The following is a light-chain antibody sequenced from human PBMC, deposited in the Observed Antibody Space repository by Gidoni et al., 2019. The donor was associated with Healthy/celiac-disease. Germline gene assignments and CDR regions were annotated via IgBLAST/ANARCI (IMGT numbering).Light chain of an antibody. Sequence: DILMTQSPSSLSASVGDRATISCQASQDISNYLNWYQQKPGKAPKLLIYDASNWETGIPARYSGSGSGTDFTFTISSLQPEDIATYYCQQYDNRPPDTFGQGTKLEIK. CDR3: QQYDNRPPDT. CDR1: QDISNY. CDR2: DAS. V-gene: IGKV1-33*01. J-gene: IGKJ2*01.